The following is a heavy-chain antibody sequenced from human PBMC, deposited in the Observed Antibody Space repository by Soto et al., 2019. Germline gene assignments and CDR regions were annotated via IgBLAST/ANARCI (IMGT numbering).Heavy chain of an antibody. CDR1: GYTFTSYG. V-gene: IGHV1-18*01. D-gene: IGHD6-13*01. Sequence: EASVKVSCKASGYTFTSYGISWVRQAPGQGLEWMGWISAYNGNTNYAQKLQGRVTMTTDTSTSTAYMELRSLRSDDTAVYYCARDRGIAAAGTRGCDYWGQGTLVTVSS. CDR2: ISAYNGNT. J-gene: IGHJ4*02. CDR3: ARDRGIAAAGTRGCDY.